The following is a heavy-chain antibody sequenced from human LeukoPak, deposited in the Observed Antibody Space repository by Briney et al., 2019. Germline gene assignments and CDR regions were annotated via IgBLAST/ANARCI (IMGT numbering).Heavy chain of an antibody. Sequence: GGSLRLSCAASGFTFSSYSMNWVRQAPGKGLEWVSSISSSSSYIYYADSVKGRFTISRDNAKNSLYLQMNSLRAEDTAVYYCAGGSYQLPPTWFDPWGQGTLVTVSS. J-gene: IGHJ5*02. D-gene: IGHD2-2*01. CDR3: AGGSYQLPPTWFDP. CDR1: GFTFSSYS. V-gene: IGHV3-21*01. CDR2: ISSSSSYI.